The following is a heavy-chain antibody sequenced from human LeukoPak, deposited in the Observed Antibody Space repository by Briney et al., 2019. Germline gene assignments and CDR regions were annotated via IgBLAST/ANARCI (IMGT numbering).Heavy chain of an antibody. CDR2: ISWNSGSI. CDR3: AKELAIAAAGTRYYGMDV. J-gene: IGHJ6*02. CDR1: GFTFDDYA. V-gene: IGHV3-9*01. Sequence: GGPLRLSCAASGFTFDDYAMHRVRQAPGKGLEWVSGISWNSGSIGYADSVKGRFTISRDNAKNSLYLQMNSLRAEDTALYYCAKELAIAAAGTRYYGMDVWGQGTTVTVSS. D-gene: IGHD6-13*01.